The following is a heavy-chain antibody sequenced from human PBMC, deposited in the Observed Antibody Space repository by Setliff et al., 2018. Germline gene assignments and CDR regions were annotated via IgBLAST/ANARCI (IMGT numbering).Heavy chain of an antibody. CDR3: AKEPAVSLTEAVRRSYYDYALDI. CDR2: ISGHYGKT. V-gene: IGHV1-18*01. Sequence: ASVKVSCKASGFTFTYFGISWVRLAPGQGLEWMGWISGHYGKTMYAQKFQDRVVMTTDTDTGTAYMELRSLRFDDSAIYYCAKEPAVSLTEAVRRSYYDYALDIWGQGTTVTVSS. D-gene: IGHD3-10*01. J-gene: IGHJ6*02. CDR1: GFTFTYFG.